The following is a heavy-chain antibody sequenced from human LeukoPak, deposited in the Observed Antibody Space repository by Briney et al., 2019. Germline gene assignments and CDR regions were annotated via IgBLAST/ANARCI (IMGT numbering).Heavy chain of an antibody. D-gene: IGHD3-22*01. Sequence: GGSLRLSCAASGFTFSSYSMNWVRQAPGKGLEWVSSISGSGGSTYYADSVKGRFTISRDNSKNTLYLQMNSLRAEDTAVYYCAKNLPTYDSSGYYSYWGQGTLVTVSS. CDR2: ISGSGGST. CDR1: GFTFSSYS. J-gene: IGHJ4*02. V-gene: IGHV3-23*01. CDR3: AKNLPTYDSSGYYSY.